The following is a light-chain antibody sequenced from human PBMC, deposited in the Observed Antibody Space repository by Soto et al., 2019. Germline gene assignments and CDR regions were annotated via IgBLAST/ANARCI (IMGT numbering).Light chain of an antibody. V-gene: IGKV1-39*01. CDR2: AAS. Sequence: DIQKTLYTSSLSASLGDRFTITCLASQSISSYLNWYQQKPGKAPKLLIYAASSLQSGVPSRFSGSGSGTDFTLTISSLQPEDFATYYCHQSSSPPWRFAEGTKVDI. J-gene: IGKJ1*01. CDR1: QSISSY. CDR3: HQSSSPPWR.